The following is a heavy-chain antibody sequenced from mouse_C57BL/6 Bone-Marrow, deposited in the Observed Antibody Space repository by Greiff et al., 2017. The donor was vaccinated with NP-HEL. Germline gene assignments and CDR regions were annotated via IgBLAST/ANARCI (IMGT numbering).Heavy chain of an antibody. CDR2: INPSTGGT. CDR3: AREGYYTWFAY. J-gene: IGHJ3*01. V-gene: IGHV1-42*01. Sequence: EVQLQQSGPELVKPGASVKISCKASGYSFTGYYMNWVKQSPEKSLEWIGEINPSTGGTTYNQKFKAKATLTVDKSSSTAYMQLKSLTSEDCAVYYCAREGYYTWFAYWGQGTLVTVSA. CDR1: GYSFTGYY. D-gene: IGHD2-12*01.